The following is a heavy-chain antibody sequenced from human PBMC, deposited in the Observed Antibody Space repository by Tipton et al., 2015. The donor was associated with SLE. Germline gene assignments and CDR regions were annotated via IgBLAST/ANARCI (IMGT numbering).Heavy chain of an antibody. J-gene: IGHJ4*02. D-gene: IGHD3-22*01. CDR3: ARHGYDSGFDF. V-gene: IGHV3-73*01. CDR1: GFSFSNYW. CDR2: VRSKANSHAT. Sequence: GSLRLSCAASGFSFSNYWIHWVRQASGKGLEWVGRVRSKANSHATGYAASVRGRFIISRDDSKNTAFLQMNSLKTEDTAVYYCARHGYDSGFDFWGQGTPVTVSS.